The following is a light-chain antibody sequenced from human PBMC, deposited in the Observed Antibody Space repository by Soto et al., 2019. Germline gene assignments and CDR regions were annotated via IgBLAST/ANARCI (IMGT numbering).Light chain of an antibody. Sequence: TQMTQSPSSLSASVGDRVTITCRASQRIYRFVNWYQQRPGKAPSLLIYDASTLHGGVPSRFSGSGSGTDFTLTITNLQPEDFATYYCQQCNDFPYTFGQGTSLEIK. CDR2: DAS. CDR1: QRIYRF. CDR3: QQCNDFPYT. V-gene: IGKV1-39*01. J-gene: IGKJ2*01.